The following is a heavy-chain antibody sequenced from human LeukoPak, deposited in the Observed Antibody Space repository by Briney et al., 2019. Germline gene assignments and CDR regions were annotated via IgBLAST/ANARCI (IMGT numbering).Heavy chain of an antibody. J-gene: IGHJ4*02. CDR1: GGSISSNY. CDR3: ARFYSTNWGWVDY. Sequence: PSETLSPTCTVSGGSISSNYWSWIRQPPGKGLEWIGYIYHSGSTNYNPSLKSRVTISIDTYKKQFSLKLSSVTAADTAVYYCARFYSTNWGWVDYWGQGTLVTVS. CDR2: IYHSGST. D-gene: IGHD2-2*01. V-gene: IGHV4-59*08.